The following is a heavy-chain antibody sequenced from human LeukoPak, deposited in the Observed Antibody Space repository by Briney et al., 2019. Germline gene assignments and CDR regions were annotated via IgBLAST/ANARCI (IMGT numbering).Heavy chain of an antibody. J-gene: IGHJ4*02. CDR1: GYTFTGYF. CDR3: ARDNNKQIRKSLFDY. V-gene: IGHV1-2*02. CDR2: INPNIGAT. Sequence: ASVKVSCKASGYTFTGYFMHWVRQAPGQGLGWIGWINPNIGATKYARKFQGRVTMTRDTSISTAYMELSRLRSDDTAVYYCARDNNKQIRKSLFDYWGQGTLVTVSS. D-gene: IGHD1/OR15-1a*01.